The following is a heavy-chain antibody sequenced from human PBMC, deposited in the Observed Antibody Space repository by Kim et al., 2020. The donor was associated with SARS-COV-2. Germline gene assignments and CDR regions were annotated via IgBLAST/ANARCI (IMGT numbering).Heavy chain of an antibody. CDR1: VGSLSGYH. Sequence: SETLSLTCAVYVGSLSGYHWTWIRQPPGKGLEWIGEINHSGNTNCNPSLKSRVTILLDTSKNQFSLNLRSMTAADTAVYYCARGRAGVVPSPILGIGPHYDFYAMDVWGQGTTVTVSS. CDR3: ARGRAGVVPSPILGIGPHYDFYAMDV. D-gene: IGHD3-3*01. J-gene: IGHJ6*02. CDR2: INHSGNT. V-gene: IGHV4-34*01.